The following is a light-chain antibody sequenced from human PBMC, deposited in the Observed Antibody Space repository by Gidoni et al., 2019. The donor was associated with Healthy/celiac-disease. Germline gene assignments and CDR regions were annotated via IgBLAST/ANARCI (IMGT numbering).Light chain of an antibody. CDR2: GKN. V-gene: IGLV3-19*01. Sequence: SSELTLDPAVSVSLGQTVRITCQGDSLRSYYASWYQQKPGQAPVLVIYGKNNRPSGIPDRFSGSSSGNTASLTITGAQAEDEADYYCNSRDSSGNYVFGTGTKVTVL. J-gene: IGLJ1*01. CDR1: SLRSYY. CDR3: NSRDSSGNYV.